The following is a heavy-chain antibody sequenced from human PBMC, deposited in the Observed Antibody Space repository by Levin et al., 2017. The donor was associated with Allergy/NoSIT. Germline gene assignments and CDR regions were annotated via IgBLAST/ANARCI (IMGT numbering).Heavy chain of an antibody. CDR2: ISWDSDSV. J-gene: IGHJ1*01. CDR1: GFTFDDSA. D-gene: IGHD6-19*01. CDR3: AKDLHSSGSD. V-gene: IGHV3-9*01. Sequence: PGGSLRLSCAASGFTFDDSAMHWVRQPPGKGLEWVSGISWDSDSVGYADSVKGRFTISRDNAKNSLYLQMNSLRGEDTAFYYCAKDLHSSGSDWGQGTLVIVSS.